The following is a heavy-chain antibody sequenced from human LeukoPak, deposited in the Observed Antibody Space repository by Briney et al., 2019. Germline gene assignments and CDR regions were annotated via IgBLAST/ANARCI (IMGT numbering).Heavy chain of an antibody. CDR1: GGSFSGYY. CDR3: ARHQARPSWGTKLYYFDY. CDR2: INHSGST. D-gene: IGHD2-2*01. J-gene: IGHJ4*02. V-gene: IGHV4-34*01. Sequence: PSETLSLTCAVYGGSFSGYYWSWIRQPPGKGLEWIGEINHSGSTNYNPSLKSRVTISVDTSKNQFSLKLSSVTAADTAVYYCARHQARPSWGTKLYYFDYWGQGTLVTVSS.